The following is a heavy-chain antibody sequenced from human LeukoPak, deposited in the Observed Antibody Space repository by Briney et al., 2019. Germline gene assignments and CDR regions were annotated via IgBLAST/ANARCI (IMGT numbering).Heavy chain of an antibody. D-gene: IGHD3-10*01. V-gene: IGHV4-34*01. CDR3: ARGYGSGRWSIDY. J-gene: IGHJ4*02. CDR2: INHSGST. CDR1: GGSFSGYY. Sequence: SETLSLTCAVYGGSFSGYYWSWIRQPPGKGLEWIGEINHSGSTNYNPSLKSRVTISVDTSKNQFSLKLSSVTAADTAVYYCARGYGSGRWSIDYWGQGTLVTVSS.